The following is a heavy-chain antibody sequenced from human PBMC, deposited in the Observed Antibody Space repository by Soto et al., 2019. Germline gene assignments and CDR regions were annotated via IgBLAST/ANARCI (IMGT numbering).Heavy chain of an antibody. Sequence: PGGSLRLSCAASGFTFSTYALHWVRQAPGKGLEWVAVISYAGSNKYYANSVKGRFTISRDNSNNTLYLQMNSLRAEDTAVYYCAISSGWYSSPFDYWGQGALVTVSS. CDR1: GFTFSTYA. CDR3: AISSGWYSSPFDY. J-gene: IGHJ4*02. D-gene: IGHD6-19*01. CDR2: ISYAGSNK. V-gene: IGHV3-30-3*01.